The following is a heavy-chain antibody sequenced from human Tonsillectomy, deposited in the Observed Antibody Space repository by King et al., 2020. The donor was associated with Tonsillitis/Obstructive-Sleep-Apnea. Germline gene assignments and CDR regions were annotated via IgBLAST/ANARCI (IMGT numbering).Heavy chain of an antibody. D-gene: IGHD1-7*01. V-gene: IGHV3-13*01. Sequence: VQLVESGGGLVQPGGSLRLSCAASGFTFSSYDMHWVRQATGKGLEWVSAIGTAGDTYYPGSVKGRFTISRENAKNSLYLQMNSLRAGDTAVYYCARATATTLDYYYYYMDVWGKGTTVTVSS. CDR3: ARATATTLDYYYYYMDV. CDR1: GFTFSSYD. CDR2: IGTAGDT. J-gene: IGHJ6*03.